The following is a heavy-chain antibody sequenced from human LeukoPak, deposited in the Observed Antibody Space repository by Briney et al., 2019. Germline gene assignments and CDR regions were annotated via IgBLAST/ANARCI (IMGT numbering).Heavy chain of an antibody. CDR2: IYYSGST. Sequence: SETLSLTCTVSGGSISSYYWSWIRQPLGKGLEWIGYIYYSGSTNYNPSLKSRVTISVDTSKNQFSLKLSSVPAADTAVSYCARLEGGIVVVVADWGQGTLVTVSS. V-gene: IGHV4-59*08. CDR3: ARLEGGIVVVVAD. D-gene: IGHD2-15*01. J-gene: IGHJ4*02. CDR1: GGSISSYY.